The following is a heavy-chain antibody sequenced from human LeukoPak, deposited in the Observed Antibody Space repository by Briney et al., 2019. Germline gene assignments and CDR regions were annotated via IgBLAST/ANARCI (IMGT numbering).Heavy chain of an antibody. J-gene: IGHJ4*02. D-gene: IGHD4-23*01. CDR1: GFTFSNYV. CDR2: VSGSGDNT. CDR3: ARGGGYFDY. Sequence: PGGSLRLSCAASGFTFSNYVMNWVRQAPGKGLEWVSAVSGSGDNTYYADSVKGRFTISRDNSKNTLYLQMNSLRAEDTAVYYCARGGGYFDYWGQGTLVTVSS. V-gene: IGHV3-23*01.